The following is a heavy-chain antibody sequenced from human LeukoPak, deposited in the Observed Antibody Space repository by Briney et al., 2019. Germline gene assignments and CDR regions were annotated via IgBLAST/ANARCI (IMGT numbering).Heavy chain of an antibody. D-gene: IGHD6-6*01. CDR2: INHSGST. J-gene: IGHJ4*02. CDR1: GGSISSGGYY. V-gene: IGHV4-30-2*01. Sequence: SQTLSLTCTVSGGSISSGGYYWSWIRQPPGKGLEWIGEINHSGSTNYNPSLKSRVTISVDTSKNQFSLKLSSVTAADTAVYYCAREKGGSSPSPWGQGTLVTVSS. CDR3: AREKGGSSPSP.